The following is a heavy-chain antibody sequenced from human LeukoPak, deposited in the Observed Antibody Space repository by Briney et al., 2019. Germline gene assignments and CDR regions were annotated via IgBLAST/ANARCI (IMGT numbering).Heavy chain of an antibody. CDR2: ISSSSSYI. CDR1: GFTFSSYS. J-gene: IGHJ3*02. CDR3: ARDRISERITIFGVVITDDAFDI. D-gene: IGHD3-3*01. Sequence: GGSLRLSCAASGFTFSSYSMNWVRQAPGKGLEWVSSISSSSSYIYYADSVKGRFTISRDNAKNSLYLQMNSLRAEDTAVYYCARDRISERITIFGVVITDDAFDIWGQGTMVTVSS. V-gene: IGHV3-21*01.